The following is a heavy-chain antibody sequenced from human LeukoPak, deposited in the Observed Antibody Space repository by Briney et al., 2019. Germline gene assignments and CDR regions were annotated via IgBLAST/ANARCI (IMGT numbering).Heavy chain of an antibody. Sequence: SETLSLTCAVYGGSFSGYYWSWIRQPPGKGLEWIGEINHSGSTNYNPSLKSRVTISVDTSKNQFSLKLSSVTAADTAVYYCARDKSVSGQLWPRPEYYFDYWGQGTLVTVSS. CDR2: INHSGST. CDR3: ARDKSVSGQLWPRPEYYFDY. CDR1: GGSFSGYY. J-gene: IGHJ4*02. V-gene: IGHV4-34*01. D-gene: IGHD5-18*01.